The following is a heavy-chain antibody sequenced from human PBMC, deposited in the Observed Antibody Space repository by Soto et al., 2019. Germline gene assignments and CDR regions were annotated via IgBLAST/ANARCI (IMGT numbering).Heavy chain of an antibody. CDR3: ARGDSTDCSNGVCSFFYNHDMDV. CDR2: INPKSGGT. Sequence: GASVKVSCKASGYSFTDYHIHWVRQAPGQGLEWLGRINPKSGGTSTAQKFQGWVTMTTDTSISTASMELTRLTSDDTAIYYCARGDSTDCSNGVCSFFYNHDMDVGPRDHGHRLL. J-gene: IGHJ6*02. D-gene: IGHD2-8*01. CDR1: GYSFTDYH. V-gene: IGHV1-2*04.